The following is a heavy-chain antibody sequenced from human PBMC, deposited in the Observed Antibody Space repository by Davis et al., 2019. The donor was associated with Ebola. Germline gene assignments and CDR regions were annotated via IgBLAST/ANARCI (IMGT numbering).Heavy chain of an antibody. J-gene: IGHJ1*01. Sequence: PGGSLRLSCTVSGGSISSSSCSWGWIRQPPGKGLDWIGSIYYSGGTYYNPSLKRRVIIAVDTSNNQLSLKLSSVTAADTAVYYCARQDHYAPRYFQHWGQGTLVTVSS. V-gene: IGHV4-39*01. CDR1: GGSISSSSCS. D-gene: IGHD3-16*01. CDR3: ARQDHYAPRYFQH. CDR2: IYYSGGT.